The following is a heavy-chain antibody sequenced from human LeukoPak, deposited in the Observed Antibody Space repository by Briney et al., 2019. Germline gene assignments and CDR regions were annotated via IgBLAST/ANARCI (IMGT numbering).Heavy chain of an antibody. J-gene: IGHJ4*02. CDR2: INHSGST. D-gene: IGHD3-10*01. CDR3: ARTSIITMVRGVLDY. CDR1: GGSFSGYY. V-gene: IGHV4-34*01. Sequence: SETLSLTCAVYGGSFSGYYWSWIRQPPGKGLEWIGEINHSGSTNYNSSLKSRVTISVDTSKNQFSLKLSSVTAADTAVYYCARTSIITMVRGVLDYWGQGTLVTVSS.